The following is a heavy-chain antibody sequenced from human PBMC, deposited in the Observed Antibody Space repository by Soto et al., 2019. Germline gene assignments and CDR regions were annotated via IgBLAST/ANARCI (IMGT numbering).Heavy chain of an antibody. Sequence: QLQLQESGPGLVKPSETLSLTYTVSGGSISTYYWNWIRQPPGKGLEWIGDIYYSGRTNYNPSLKSRVAISVDMSKNQFSLNLSSVTPADTAVYYCARGRGYSGQRRGWFDPWGQGTLVTVSS. V-gene: IGHV4-59*01. CDR1: GGSISTYY. J-gene: IGHJ5*02. D-gene: IGHD5-12*01. CDR2: IYYSGRT. CDR3: ARGRGYSGQRRGWFDP.